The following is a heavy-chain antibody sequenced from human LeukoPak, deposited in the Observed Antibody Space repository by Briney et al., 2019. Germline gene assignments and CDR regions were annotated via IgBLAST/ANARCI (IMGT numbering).Heavy chain of an antibody. CDR3: ARGIYGNFDY. V-gene: IGHV3-74*01. D-gene: IGHD3-10*01. CDR2: INNEGNDT. Sequence: GGSLKLPCAASGFTFSKYWMHWVRQVPRKGLIWVSRINNEGNDTNYADSVKGRFTISRDNAKNTLYLQMNSLRAEDTAVYYCARGIYGNFDYWGQGSLVTVSS. CDR1: GFTFSKYW. J-gene: IGHJ4*02.